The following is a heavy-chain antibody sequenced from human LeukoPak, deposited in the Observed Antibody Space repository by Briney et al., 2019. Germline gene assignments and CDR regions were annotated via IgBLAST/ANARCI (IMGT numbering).Heavy chain of an antibody. D-gene: IGHD3-10*01. CDR2: MYSSGST. J-gene: IGHJ4*02. CDR1: GYSISRSRYY. CDR3: ARDDMFLRGYFDS. Sequence: SETLSLTCTVSGYSISRSRYYWGWIRQPPGKGLEWIGTMYSSGSTYSNPSLKSRVTISLDTSKNQFSLKLSSVTAADTAVYYCARDDMFLRGYFDSWGQGTLVTVSS. V-gene: IGHV4-39*07.